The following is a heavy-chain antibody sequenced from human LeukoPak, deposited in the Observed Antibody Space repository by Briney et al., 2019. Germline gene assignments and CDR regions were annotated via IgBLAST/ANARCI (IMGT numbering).Heavy chain of an antibody. V-gene: IGHV3-30*02. CDR2: IRYDGNKE. Sequence: GGSLRLSCVASGYPFDRYAMHWVRQAPGKGLEWVAFIRYDGNKEDYADSVKGRFTVSKDNSKNTMYLQMNSLRPEDTAMYYCARDVNLKQLADWGQGTLVTVSS. D-gene: IGHD1-1*01. CDR3: ARDVNLKQLAD. CDR1: GYPFDRYA. J-gene: IGHJ4*02.